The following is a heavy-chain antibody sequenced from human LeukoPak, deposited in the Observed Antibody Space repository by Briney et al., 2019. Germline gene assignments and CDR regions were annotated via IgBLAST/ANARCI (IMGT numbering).Heavy chain of an antibody. CDR1: GGSISSSSYY. CDR3: ARHGYWYFDL. Sequence: SETLSLTCTVSGGSISSSSYYWGWIRQPPGKGLEWIGSIYYSGSTCYNPSLKSRVTISVDTSKNQFSLKLSSVTAADTAVYYCARHGYWYFDLWGRGTLVTVSS. CDR2: IYYSGST. J-gene: IGHJ2*01. V-gene: IGHV4-39*01.